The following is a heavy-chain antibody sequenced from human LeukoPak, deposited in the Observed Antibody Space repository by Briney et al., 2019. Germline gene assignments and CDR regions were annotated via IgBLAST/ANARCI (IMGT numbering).Heavy chain of an antibody. CDR2: IYYSGST. V-gene: IGHV4-39*01. J-gene: IGHJ4*02. Sequence: SETLSLTCTVSGGSISSSSYYWGWIRQPPGRGLEWIGSIYYSGSTYYNPSLKSPVTISVDTSKNQFSLKLSSVTAADTAVYYCARAGYDSSGYYYNSWGQGTLVTVSS. CDR3: ARAGYDSSGYYYNS. D-gene: IGHD3-22*01. CDR1: GGSISSSSYY.